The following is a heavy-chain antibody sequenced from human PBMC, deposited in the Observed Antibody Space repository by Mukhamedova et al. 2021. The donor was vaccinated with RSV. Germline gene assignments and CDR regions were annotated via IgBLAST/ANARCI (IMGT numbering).Heavy chain of an antibody. CDR2: IFNSGST. J-gene: IGHJ1*01. D-gene: IGHD4-23*01. V-gene: IGHV3-53*01. CDR1: GFTISNNH. Sequence: AASGFTISNNHMSWVRQAPGKGLEWVSLIFNSGSTHYRDSVTGRFTISRDSFQNTLYLQMNSLRDEDTAGYYCMGYGAKSVWGQ. CDR3: MGYGAKSV.